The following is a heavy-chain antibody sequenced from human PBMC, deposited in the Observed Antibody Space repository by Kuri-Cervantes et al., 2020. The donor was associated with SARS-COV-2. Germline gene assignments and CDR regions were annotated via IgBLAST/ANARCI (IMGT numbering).Heavy chain of an antibody. CDR3: ARGRRRWNRTTYYYFDMDV. J-gene: IGHJ6*03. V-gene: IGHV1-69*13. D-gene: IGHD5-24*01. CDR1: GGIFSSYS. CDR2: IIPTFDTT. Sequence: SVKVSCKASGGIFSSYSVNWVRQAPGQGLEWMGRIIPTFDTTTYAQKFQGRVIFTADESSSTAYMEVNSLTSEDTAVYFCARGRRRWNRTTYYYFDMDVWGKGTTVTVSS.